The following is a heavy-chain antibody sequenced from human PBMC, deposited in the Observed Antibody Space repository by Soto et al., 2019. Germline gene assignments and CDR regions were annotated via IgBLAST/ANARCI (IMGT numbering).Heavy chain of an antibody. Sequence: QVQLVQSGAEVKKPGASVKVSCKASGYTFHSYGISWVQQAPGQGLEWMGTISGYNGNTNYAQKLQGRVTMTTDTSTSTAYMELRSLRSDDTALYYCASEISSGWANWFDPWGQGTLVTVSS. CDR2: ISGYNGNT. J-gene: IGHJ5*02. CDR1: GYTFHSYG. CDR3: ASEISSGWANWFDP. V-gene: IGHV1-18*04. D-gene: IGHD6-19*01.